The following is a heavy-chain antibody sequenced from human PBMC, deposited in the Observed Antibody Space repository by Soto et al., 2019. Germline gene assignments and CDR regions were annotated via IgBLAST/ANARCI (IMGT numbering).Heavy chain of an antibody. D-gene: IGHD3-10*01. Sequence: VHLVESGGGLVRPGESLRLSCAASGFTFTNFRMSWLRQAPGKGLEWVASIKQDGSETRYVDSVKGRFTISRDNAKNSLFLQMNSLRAEDTAIYYCARSYGTGFLSGYWGQGTLVTVST. J-gene: IGHJ4*02. V-gene: IGHV3-7*01. CDR2: IKQDGSET. CDR1: GFTFTNFR. CDR3: ARSYGTGFLSGY.